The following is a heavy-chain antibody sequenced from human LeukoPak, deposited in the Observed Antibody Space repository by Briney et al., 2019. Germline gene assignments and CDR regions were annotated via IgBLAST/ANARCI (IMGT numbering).Heavy chain of an antibody. CDR2: ISGSRGST. CDR1: GFTFSSYA. CDR3: ARDGITMVRGVIAFDY. J-gene: IGHJ4*02. D-gene: IGHD3-10*01. Sequence: GGSLRLSCAASGFTFSSYAMSWVRQAPGKGLEWVSAISGSRGSTYYADSVKGRFTISRDNSKNTLYLQMNSLRAEDTAVYYCARDGITMVRGVIAFDYWGQGTLVTVSS. V-gene: IGHV3-23*01.